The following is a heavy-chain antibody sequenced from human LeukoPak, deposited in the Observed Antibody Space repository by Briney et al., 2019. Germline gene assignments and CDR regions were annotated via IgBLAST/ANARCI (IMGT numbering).Heavy chain of an antibody. Sequence: GGSLRLSCAASGFTFSSYGMHWVRQAPGKGLEWVAVISYDGSNKYYADSVKGRFTISRDNSKNTLYLQMNSLRAEDTAVYYCAKEGSRGSSIIWGQGTMVTVSS. CDR1: GFTFSSYG. J-gene: IGHJ3*02. CDR2: ISYDGSNK. V-gene: IGHV3-30*18. D-gene: IGHD6-13*01. CDR3: AKEGSRGSSII.